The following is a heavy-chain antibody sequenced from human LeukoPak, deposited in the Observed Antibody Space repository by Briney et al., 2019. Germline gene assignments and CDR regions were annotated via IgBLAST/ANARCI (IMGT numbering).Heavy chain of an antibody. J-gene: IGHJ3*02. Sequence: GGSLRLSCVASGFTVSSNYMSWVRQAPGGGLEWVSVNYSGGSTYYADPVKGRVTISRDSSKNTLYLQMNSLRAEDTAVYYCARDRSGSYYGAFDIWGQGTMVTVSS. CDR2: NYSGGST. CDR3: ARDRSGSYYGAFDI. V-gene: IGHV3-66*02. CDR1: GFTVSSNY. D-gene: IGHD1-26*01.